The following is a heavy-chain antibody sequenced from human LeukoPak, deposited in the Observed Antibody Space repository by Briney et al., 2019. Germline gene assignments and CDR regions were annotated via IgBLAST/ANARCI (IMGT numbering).Heavy chain of an antibody. CDR2: ISYSGDT. V-gene: IGHV4-59*08. D-gene: IGHD2-2*01. J-gene: IGHJ4*02. CDR1: GGSISSFY. CDR3: ARMYQLQCLDY. Sequence: PSETLSLTCTVSGGSISSFYWSWIRQPPGKGLEWIGYISYSGDTNYNPSLKSRVTLSVDTSKSQFSLNLSSVTAADTAVYYRARMYQLQCLDYWGQGTLVTVSS.